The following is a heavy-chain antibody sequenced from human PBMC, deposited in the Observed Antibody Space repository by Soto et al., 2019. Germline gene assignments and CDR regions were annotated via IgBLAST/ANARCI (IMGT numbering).Heavy chain of an antibody. CDR3: ARVRRAQDIELFDP. J-gene: IGHJ5*02. CDR2: IIPIFGTA. D-gene: IGHD2-15*01. Sequence: QVQLVQSGAEVKKPGSSVKVSCKASGGTFSSYAISWVRQAPGQGLEWMGGIIPIFGTANYAQKFQGRVTITADESTGAAYMELSSLRCEDTAVYYCARVRRAQDIELFDPWGQGTLVTVSS. CDR1: GGTFSSYA. V-gene: IGHV1-69*01.